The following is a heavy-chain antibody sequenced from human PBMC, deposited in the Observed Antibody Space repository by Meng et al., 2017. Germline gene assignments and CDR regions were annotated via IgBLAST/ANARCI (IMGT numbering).Heavy chain of an antibody. CDR2: IYYSGST. Sequence: SETLSLTCTVSGGSISSSSYYWGWIRQPPGKGLEWIGSIYYSGSTYYNPSLKSRVTISVDTSKNQFSLKLSSVTAADTAVYYCARDRDGYNYYYYYGMDAWGQGTTVTVSS. D-gene: IGHD5-24*01. J-gene: IGHJ6*02. CDR3: ARDRDGYNYYYYYGMDA. V-gene: IGHV4-39*07. CDR1: GGSISSSSYY.